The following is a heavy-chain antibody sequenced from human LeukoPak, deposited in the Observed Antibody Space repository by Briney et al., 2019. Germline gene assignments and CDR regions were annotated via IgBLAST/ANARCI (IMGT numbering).Heavy chain of an antibody. D-gene: IGHD1-26*01. CDR1: GFTFSSYA. J-gene: IGHJ3*02. CDR2: ISYDGSNK. V-gene: IGHV3-30*04. CDR3: ASTPIGADAFDI. Sequence: GGSLRLSCAASGFTFSSYAMHWVRQAPGKGLEWVAVISYDGSNKYYADSVKGRFTISRDNSKNTLYLQMNSLRAEDTAVYYCASTPIGADAFDIWGQGTMVTVSS.